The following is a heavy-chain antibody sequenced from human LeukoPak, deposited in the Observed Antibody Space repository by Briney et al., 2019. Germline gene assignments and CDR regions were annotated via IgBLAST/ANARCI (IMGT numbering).Heavy chain of an antibody. J-gene: IGHJ5*02. V-gene: IGHV1-69*04. CDR1: GGTFSSYT. D-gene: IGHD4-17*01. CDR2: IIPILGIA. Sequence: GASVKVSCKASGGTFSSYTISWVRQAPGQGLEWMGRIIPILGIANYAQKFQGRVTITADKSTSTAYMELSSLRSEDTAVYYCARDIVTVTTDPNWFDPSGPGTLVTVSS. CDR3: ARDIVTVTTDPNWFDP.